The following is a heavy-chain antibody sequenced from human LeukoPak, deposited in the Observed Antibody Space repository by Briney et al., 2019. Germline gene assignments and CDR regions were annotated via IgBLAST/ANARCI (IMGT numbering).Heavy chain of an antibody. V-gene: IGHV4-38-2*02. J-gene: IGHJ4*02. CDR3: ARDRAVAGTVDY. CDR2: IYHSGST. D-gene: IGHD6-19*01. CDR1: GGSISSYY. Sequence: SETLSLTCTVSGGSISSYYWGWIRQPPGKGLEWIGSIYHSGSTYYNPSLKSRVTISVDTSKNQFSLKLSSVTAADTAVYYCARDRAVAGTVDYWGQGTLVTVSS.